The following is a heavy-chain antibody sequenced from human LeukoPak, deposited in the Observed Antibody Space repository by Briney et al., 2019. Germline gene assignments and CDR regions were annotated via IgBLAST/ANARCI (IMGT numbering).Heavy chain of an antibody. J-gene: IGHJ4*02. CDR1: GFTFNAYA. CDR3: AKGRAVEVVAAFNY. D-gene: IGHD2-15*01. CDR2: ISATGGGT. Sequence: PGGSLRLSCAASGFTFNAYAMSWVRQAPGKGLEWVSSISATGGGTDYADSVKGRFTISRDNSKNTLYLQMNSLRAEDTAVYYCAKGRAVEVVAAFNYWGQGTVVTVSS. V-gene: IGHV3-23*01.